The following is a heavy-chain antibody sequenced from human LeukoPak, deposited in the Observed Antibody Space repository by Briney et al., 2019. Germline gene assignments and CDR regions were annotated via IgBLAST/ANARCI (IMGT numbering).Heavy chain of an antibody. J-gene: IGHJ4*02. D-gene: IGHD3-22*01. CDR3: ARLLTEYDSSGYLFDY. CDR2: IYYSGST. Sequence: KPSETLSLTCTVSGGSISSSSYYWGWIRQPPGKGLEWIGSIYYSGSTYYNPSLKSRVTISVDTSKNQFSLKLSSVTAADTAVYYCARLLTEYDSSGYLFDYWGQGTLVTVSS. CDR1: GGSISSSSYY. V-gene: IGHV4-39*07.